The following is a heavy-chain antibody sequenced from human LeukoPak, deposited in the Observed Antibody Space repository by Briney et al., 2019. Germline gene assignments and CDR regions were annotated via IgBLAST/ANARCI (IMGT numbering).Heavy chain of an antibody. J-gene: IGHJ4*02. V-gene: IGHV3-7*01. CDR3: ARNAGIAARRTYYFDY. CDR1: GFTFSSYW. Sequence: GRSLRLSCAASGFTFSSYWMSWVRQAPGKGLEWVANIKQDGSEKYYVDSVKGRFTISRDNAKNSLYLQMNSLRAEDTAVYYCARNAGIAARRTYYFDYWGQGTLVTVSS. CDR2: IKQDGSEK. D-gene: IGHD6-6*01.